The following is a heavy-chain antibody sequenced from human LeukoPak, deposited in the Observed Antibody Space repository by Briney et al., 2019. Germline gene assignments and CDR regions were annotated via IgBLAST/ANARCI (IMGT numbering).Heavy chain of an antibody. CDR2: IIPIFGTA. V-gene: IGHV1-69*13. D-gene: IGHD2-15*01. CDR1: GYTFTSYY. Sequence: ASVTVSFTASGYTFTSYYMHWVRQAPGQGLEWMGGIIPIFGTANYAQKFQGRVTITADESTSTAYMELSSLRSEDTAVYYCASPFLGYCSGGSCYSGVYYFDYWGQGTLVTVSS. CDR3: ASPFLGYCSGGSCYSGVYYFDY. J-gene: IGHJ4*02.